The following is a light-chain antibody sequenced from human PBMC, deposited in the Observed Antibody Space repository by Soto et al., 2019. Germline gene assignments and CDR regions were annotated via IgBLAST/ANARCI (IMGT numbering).Light chain of an antibody. CDR2: DVS. Sequence: QSALTQPASVSGSPGQSITISCTGTSSDVGGYNYVSWFQQHPGKAPKLIIYDVSDRPSGVSNRFSGSKSGNTASLTISGLQAEDEAGYFCSSYTSSSTPYVFGTGTKVTVL. CDR1: SSDVGGYNY. J-gene: IGLJ1*01. CDR3: SSYTSSSTPYV. V-gene: IGLV2-14*01.